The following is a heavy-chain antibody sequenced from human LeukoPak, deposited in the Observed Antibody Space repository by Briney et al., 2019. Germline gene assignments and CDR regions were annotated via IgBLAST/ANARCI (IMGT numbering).Heavy chain of an antibody. CDR2: VSYSGRA. Sequence: PSETLSFTCTVSGGSISSYYWSWIRQPQGKGLEWIGYVSYSGRAKYSPSLESRVTISVDTSKNQLSLKLNSLTAADTALYYCARNGHNDAFDIWGQGTMVTVSS. D-gene: IGHD1-1*01. V-gene: IGHV4-59*01. CDR1: GGSISSYY. CDR3: ARNGHNDAFDI. J-gene: IGHJ3*02.